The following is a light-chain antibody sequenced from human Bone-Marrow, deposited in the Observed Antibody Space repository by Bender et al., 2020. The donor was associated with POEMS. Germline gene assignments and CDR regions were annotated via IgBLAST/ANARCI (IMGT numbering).Light chain of an antibody. CDR2: TNN. Sequence: QSVLTQPPSVSGTPGQRVTISCSGSGSNIGGYPLNWYQQLPGTAPRLLIYTNNERPSGIPERFSGSSSGKTVTLTISGVRAEDEADYYCQSAENNATYVFATGTKVTVL. V-gene: IGLV1-44*01. CDR3: QSAENNATYV. CDR1: GSNIGGYP. J-gene: IGLJ1*01.